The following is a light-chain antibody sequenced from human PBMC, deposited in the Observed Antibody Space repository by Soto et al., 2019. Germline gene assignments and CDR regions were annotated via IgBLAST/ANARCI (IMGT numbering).Light chain of an antibody. V-gene: IGLV2-14*01. CDR3: SSFTSRSTPFV. CDR1: SSDVGAYNY. CDR2: DVT. Sequence: QSALTQPASVSGSPGQSITISCAGTSSDVGAYNYVAWYQQHPGKAPKLIVYDVTNRPSGVSNRFSGSKSGNTASLPISGLQAEDEADYYCSSFTSRSTPFVFGTGTKLTVL. J-gene: IGLJ1*01.